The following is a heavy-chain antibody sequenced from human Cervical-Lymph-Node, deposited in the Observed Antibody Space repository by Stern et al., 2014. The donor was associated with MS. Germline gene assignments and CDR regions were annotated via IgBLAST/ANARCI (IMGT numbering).Heavy chain of an antibody. CDR2: INTNTGNP. Sequence: VQLVESGSELKKPGASVKVSCKASGYTFTWYAMNWVRQVPGQGLEWMGWINTNTGNPTYAQAFTGRFVFSLDTSVSTAYLQISSLKAEDTAIYYCAREGNQCTGGRCYRDYWGQGALVTVSS. CDR1: GYTFTWYA. D-gene: IGHD2-15*01. V-gene: IGHV7-4-1*02. CDR3: AREGNQCTGGRCYRDY. J-gene: IGHJ4*02.